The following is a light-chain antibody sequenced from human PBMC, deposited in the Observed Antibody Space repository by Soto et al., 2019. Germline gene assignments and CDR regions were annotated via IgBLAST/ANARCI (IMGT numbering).Light chain of an antibody. CDR1: QSVATN. Sequence: VLTQSRATLSVSPGPRVTLSCRASQSVATNLAWYQQRPGQAPRLLIYGASKRAIGLPTRFSGSGSGTEFTLTITSLQSEDFAVYYCQQYNNWPQTFGHGTKVDIK. V-gene: IGKV3-15*01. J-gene: IGKJ1*01. CDR3: QQYNNWPQT. CDR2: GAS.